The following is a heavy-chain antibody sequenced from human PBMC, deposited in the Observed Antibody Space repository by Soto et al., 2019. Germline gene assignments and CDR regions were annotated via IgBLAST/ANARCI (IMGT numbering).Heavy chain of an antibody. CDR2: ISAYNGST. V-gene: IGHV1-18*04. J-gene: IGHJ6*02. Sequence: ASVKVSCKASGYTFTSYGISWVRQAPGQGLEWMGWISAYNGSTNYTQKLQGRVTMTTDTSTSTAYMELRSLRSDDTAVYYCARSIDSSSVFYYYYGMDVWGQGTTVTVSS. CDR3: ARSIDSSSVFYYYYGMDV. CDR1: GYTFTSYG. D-gene: IGHD6-6*01.